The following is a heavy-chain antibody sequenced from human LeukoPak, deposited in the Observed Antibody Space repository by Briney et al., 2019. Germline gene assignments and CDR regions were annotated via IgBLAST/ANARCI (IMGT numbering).Heavy chain of an antibody. D-gene: IGHD3-16*02. CDR2: INTNTGNP. Sequence: ASVKVSCKASGYTFTSYAMNWVRQAPGQGLEWMGWINTNTGNPTYAQGFTGRFVFSLDTSVSTAYLQISSLKAEDTAVYYCARDAWRLRLGELSLYWGVWYYYYMDVWGKGTTVTVSS. V-gene: IGHV7-4-1*02. CDR3: ARDAWRLRLGELSLYWGVWYYYYMDV. J-gene: IGHJ6*03. CDR1: GYTFTSYA.